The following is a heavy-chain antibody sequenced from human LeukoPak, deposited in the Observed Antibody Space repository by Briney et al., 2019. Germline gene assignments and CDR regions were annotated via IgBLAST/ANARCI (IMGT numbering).Heavy chain of an antibody. D-gene: IGHD6-19*01. V-gene: IGHV3-48*04. CDR1: GFTFSTYG. CDR3: ARGRPSSGWYDD. J-gene: IGHJ4*02. CDR2: IDSGSTST. Sequence: TGGSLRLSCAASGFTFSTYGIHWVRQAPGKGLEWVSFIDSGSTSTKYADSVKGRFSISRDNAKNTLYLHMNSLRAEDTAVYYCARGRPSSGWYDDWGQGTLVTVSS.